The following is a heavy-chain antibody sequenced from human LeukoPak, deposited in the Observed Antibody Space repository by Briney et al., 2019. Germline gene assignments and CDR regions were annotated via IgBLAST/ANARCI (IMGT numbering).Heavy chain of an antibody. CDR2: INSDGSWT. CDR3: ARARRSMENDY. CDR1: GSYW. V-gene: IGHV3-74*01. J-gene: IGHJ4*02. D-gene: IGHD1-1*01. Sequence: GGSLRLSCAASGSYWMHWVRQAPGKGLVWVSHINSDGSWTSYADSVKGRFTISRDNAKNSLYLQMNSLRAEDTAVYYCARARRSMENDYWGQGTLVTVSS.